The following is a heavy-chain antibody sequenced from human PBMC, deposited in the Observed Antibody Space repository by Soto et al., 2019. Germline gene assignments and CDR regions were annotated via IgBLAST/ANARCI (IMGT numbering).Heavy chain of an antibody. CDR1: GGTFSSYA. D-gene: IGHD2-15*01. J-gene: IGHJ4*02. V-gene: IGHV1-69*13. CDR2: IIPIFGTA. CDR3: ARGQYCSGGSCYWRTLVNRGFDY. Sequence: SVKVSCKASGGTFSSYAISRVRQAPGQGLEWMGGIIPIFGTANYAQKFQGRVTITADESTSTAYMELSSVSSEDTAVYYCARGQYCSGGSCYWRTLVNRGFDYWGQGTLVTVSS.